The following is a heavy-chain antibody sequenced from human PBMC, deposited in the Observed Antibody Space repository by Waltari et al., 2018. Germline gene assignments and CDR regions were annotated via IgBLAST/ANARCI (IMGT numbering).Heavy chain of an antibody. CDR1: GFTFRSNW. CDR3: ARDRGWNTLDY. CDR2: INQDGGET. V-gene: IGHV3-7*04. Sequence: EVQLVESGGGLVQPGGSLRLSCAASGFTFRSNWIAWVRQAPGIGLEWVANINQDGGETYYVDSVRGRFTISRDNARNSLYLQMDSLRDEDTALYYCARDRGWNTLDYWGQGTLVTVSS. D-gene: IGHD6-19*01. J-gene: IGHJ4*02.